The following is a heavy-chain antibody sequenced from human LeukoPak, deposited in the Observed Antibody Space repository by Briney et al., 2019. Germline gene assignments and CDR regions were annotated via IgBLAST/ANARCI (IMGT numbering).Heavy chain of an antibody. CDR3: VRDRVHCRGGSCYGDH. CDR2: IEIGGDSA. V-gene: IGHV3-23*01. D-gene: IGHD2-15*01. Sequence: GGSLRLSCAASGFTFSSYAMSWVRQAPGKGLEWVSAIEIGGDSAYHADSVKGRFTISRDNSKNTLYLQMSSLRAHDTAVYYCVRDRVHCRGGSCYGDHWGQGALVTVSS. J-gene: IGHJ4*02. CDR1: GFTFSSYA.